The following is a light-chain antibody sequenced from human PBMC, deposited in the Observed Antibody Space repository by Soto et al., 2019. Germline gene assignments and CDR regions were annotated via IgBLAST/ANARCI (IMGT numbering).Light chain of an antibody. J-gene: IGLJ1*01. CDR1: STDVGGYNA. CDR3: NSFRVSHLYV. Sequence: QSVLSQPASVSGSPGQTITISCTGPSTDVGGYNAVSWYQHHPGKAPKLIIYEVTHRPSGVSDRFSASKSGNTASLTISGLQAEDEADYYCNSFRVSHLYVFGTGTKVT. CDR2: EVT. V-gene: IGLV2-14*01.